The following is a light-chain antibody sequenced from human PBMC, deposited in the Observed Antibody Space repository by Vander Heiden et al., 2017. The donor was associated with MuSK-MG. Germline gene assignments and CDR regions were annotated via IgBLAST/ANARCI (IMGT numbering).Light chain of an antibody. V-gene: IGKV3-20*01. CDR2: GAS. CDR3: QQYADSWRLT. J-gene: IGKJ4*01. Sequence: EIVLTQSPGTPSLSPGERATLSCRASQSVSSTYLAWYQQKPGQAPRLLIYGASIRATGIPDRFSGSGSGTDFTLTISRLEPEDFALYYCQQYADSWRLTFGGGTKVEIK. CDR1: QSVSSTY.